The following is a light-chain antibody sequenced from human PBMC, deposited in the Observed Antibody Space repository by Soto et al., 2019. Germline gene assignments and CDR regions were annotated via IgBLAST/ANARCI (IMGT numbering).Light chain of an antibody. J-gene: IGLJ1*01. CDR1: SSDVGGFDY. CDR3: CSYTSSNTYV. CDR2: DVT. V-gene: IGLV2-14*03. Sequence: QSALTQPASVSGSLGQSITISCTGTSSDVGGFDYVSWYQHQPGKAPKLIIYDVTSRPSGVSSHFSGSKSGNTASLTISGLLAEDEADYHRCSYTSSNTYVFGTGTKVXVL.